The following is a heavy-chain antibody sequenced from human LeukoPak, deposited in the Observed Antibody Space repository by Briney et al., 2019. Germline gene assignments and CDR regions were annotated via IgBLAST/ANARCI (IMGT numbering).Heavy chain of an antibody. CDR1: GGSFSGYY. CDR2: INHSGST. J-gene: IGHJ4*02. Sequence: SETLSLTCAVYGGSFSGYYWSWIRQPPGKGLEWIGEINHSGSTNYNPSLKSRVTISVDTSKNQFSLKLSSVTAADTAVYYCARVAIFGEVMNWGQGTLVTVSS. CDR3: ARVAIFGEVMN. V-gene: IGHV4-34*01. D-gene: IGHD3-3*01.